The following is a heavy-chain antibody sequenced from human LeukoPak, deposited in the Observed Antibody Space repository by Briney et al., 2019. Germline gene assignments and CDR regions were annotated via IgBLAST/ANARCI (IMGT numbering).Heavy chain of an antibody. Sequence: SDTLSLTCTVSGGSISSSSYYWDWIRQPPGKGLEWIGNIYYSGSTYYNPSLKSRVTISVDTSKNQFSLKLGSVTAADTAVYYCARVVFEYYYDSSGPFDYWGQGTLVTVSS. CDR2: IYYSGST. V-gene: IGHV4-39*07. CDR1: GGSISSSSYY. D-gene: IGHD3-22*01. J-gene: IGHJ4*02. CDR3: ARVVFEYYYDSSGPFDY.